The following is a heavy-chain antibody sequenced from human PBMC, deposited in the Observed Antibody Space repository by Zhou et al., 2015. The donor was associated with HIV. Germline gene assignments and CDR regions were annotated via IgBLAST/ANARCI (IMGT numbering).Heavy chain of an antibody. D-gene: IGHD3-10*01. CDR3: ARGGRFQTYYYDL. V-gene: IGHV1-18*04. Sequence: QVQLVQSGAEVKKPGASVKVSCKASGYPFSSYGVSWVRQAPGQGLEWMGWIYNGNTNYAQKFQGRVTMTTDTPTSTAYLELRSLRSDDTAMYYCARGGRFQTYYYDLWGQGTLVTVSS. J-gene: IGHJ4*02. CDR1: GYPFSSYG. CDR2: IYNGNT.